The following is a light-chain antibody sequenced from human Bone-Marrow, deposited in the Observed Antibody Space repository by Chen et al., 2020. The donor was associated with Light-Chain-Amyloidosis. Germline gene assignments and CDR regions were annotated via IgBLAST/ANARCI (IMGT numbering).Light chain of an antibody. CDR3: QSADSSGTYEVI. V-gene: IGLV3-25*03. CDR2: RDT. CDR1: DLPTKY. Sequence: YELPQPPSASVSPGQTARITCSGDDLPTKYAYWYQQKPGQAPVLVIHRDTERPSGISERFSGSSSGTTATLTISGVQAEDEADYHCQSADSSGTYEVIFGGGTKLTVL. J-gene: IGLJ2*01.